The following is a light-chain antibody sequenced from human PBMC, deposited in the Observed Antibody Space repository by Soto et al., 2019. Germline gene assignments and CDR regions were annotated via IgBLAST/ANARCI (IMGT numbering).Light chain of an antibody. CDR2: DAS. CDR1: QSISSW. J-gene: IGKJ1*01. V-gene: IGKV1-5*02. Sequence: EIQMTQSPSTLSVSVGYRVTIICXASQSISSWLAWYQQKPGKAPKLLIYDASSLESGVPSRFSGSGSGTEFTLTISSLQPDDFATYYCQQYNSYSWTFGQGTKVDIK. CDR3: QQYNSYSWT.